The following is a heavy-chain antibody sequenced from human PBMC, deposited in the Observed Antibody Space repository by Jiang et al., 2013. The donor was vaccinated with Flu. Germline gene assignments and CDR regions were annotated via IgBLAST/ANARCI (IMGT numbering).Heavy chain of an antibody. J-gene: IGHJ5*02. V-gene: IGHV1-3*01. CDR1: GYTFTSLL. D-gene: IGHD1-26*01. Sequence: SGAEVKKPGASVKVSCKASGYTFTSLLMHWVRQAPGQRLEWMGWINAGNGNTKYSQKFQGRVTITRDTSATTADMELSSLTSEDTAVYYCARGNPGGTYSDLQWFDPWGQGTLVTVSS. CDR3: ARGNPGGTYSDLQWFDP. CDR2: INAGNGNT.